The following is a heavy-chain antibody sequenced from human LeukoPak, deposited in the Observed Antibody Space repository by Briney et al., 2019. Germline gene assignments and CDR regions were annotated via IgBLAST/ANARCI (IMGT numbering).Heavy chain of an antibody. V-gene: IGHV3-48*03. D-gene: IGHD6-19*01. Sequence: PGGSLRLSCAASGFTFSSYEMNWVRQAPGKGLEWVSYIGSGGGSIYYADSVKGRFTISRDNAKNSVHLQMNSLRAEDTAIYYCARAIAVAGPYYFDYWGQGTLVTVSS. J-gene: IGHJ4*02. CDR2: IGSGGGSI. CDR1: GFTFSSYE. CDR3: ARAIAVAGPYYFDY.